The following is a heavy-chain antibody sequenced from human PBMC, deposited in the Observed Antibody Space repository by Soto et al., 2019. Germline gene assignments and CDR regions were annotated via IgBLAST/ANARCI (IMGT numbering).Heavy chain of an antibody. V-gene: IGHV3-13*01. CDR1: GFTFSSYD. Sequence: GGSLRLSCAASGFTFSSYDMHWVRQATGKGLEWVSAIGTAGDTYYPGSVKGRFTISRENAKNSLYLQMNSLRAGDTAVYYCARGSDYVSDYYYYYMDVWGKGTTVTVSS. D-gene: IGHD4-17*01. CDR2: IGTAGDT. CDR3: ARGSDYVSDYYYYYMDV. J-gene: IGHJ6*03.